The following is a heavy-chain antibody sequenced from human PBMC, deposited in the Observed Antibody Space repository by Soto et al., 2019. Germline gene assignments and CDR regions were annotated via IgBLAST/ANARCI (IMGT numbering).Heavy chain of an antibody. J-gene: IGHJ4*02. V-gene: IGHV4-39*01. CDR1: GGSISSSSYY. CDR2: IYYSGST. Sequence: SETLSLTCTVSGGSISSSSYYWGWFRQPPGKGLEWIGSIYYSGSTYYTPSLKSRVTISVDTSKNQFSLKLSSVTAAETAVYYCARLKGYSYGPPFDYWGQGTLVT. CDR3: ARLKGYSYGPPFDY. D-gene: IGHD5-18*01.